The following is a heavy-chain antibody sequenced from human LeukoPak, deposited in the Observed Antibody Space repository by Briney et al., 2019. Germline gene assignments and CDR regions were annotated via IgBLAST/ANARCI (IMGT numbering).Heavy chain of an antibody. Sequence: GGSLRLSCAASGFDFSHYAMSWVRQAPGKGLEWVSAISGSGGSTYYADSVKGRFTISRDNSKNTLYLQMNGLRAEDTAVYYCAKVSGYYYASDYWGQGTLVTVSS. CDR3: AKVSGYYYASDY. V-gene: IGHV3-23*01. D-gene: IGHD3-22*01. J-gene: IGHJ4*02. CDR2: ISGSGGST. CDR1: GFDFSHYA.